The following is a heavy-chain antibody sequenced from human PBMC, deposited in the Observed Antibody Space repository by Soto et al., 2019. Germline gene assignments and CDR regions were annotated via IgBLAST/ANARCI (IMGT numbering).Heavy chain of an antibody. J-gene: IGHJ5*02. CDR1: GFTFRSFT. CDR3: TRDASRDSSARGWFDP. D-gene: IGHD6-13*01. CDR2: ISSNSAYI. V-gene: IGHV3-21*01. Sequence: PGGSLRLSCAASGFTFRSFTMNLVRQAPGKGLEWVSTISSNSAYIYYTDALRGRFTISRDNAKNSPHLQMNSLRAEDTAVYYCTRDASRDSSARGWFDPWGPGTLVTVST.